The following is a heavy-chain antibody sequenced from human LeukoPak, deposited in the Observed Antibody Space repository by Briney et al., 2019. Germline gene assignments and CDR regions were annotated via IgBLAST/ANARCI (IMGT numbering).Heavy chain of an antibody. D-gene: IGHD6-6*01. Sequence: ASVKVSCKASGYTFTSYGISWVRQAPGQGLEWMGWISAYNGNTNYAQKLQGRVTMTTDTSTSTAYMELRSLRSDDTAVYFCAREGYSSSSVAFDIWGQGTMVTVSS. CDR3: AREGYSSSSVAFDI. CDR1: GYTFTSYG. CDR2: ISAYNGNT. V-gene: IGHV1-18*01. J-gene: IGHJ3*02.